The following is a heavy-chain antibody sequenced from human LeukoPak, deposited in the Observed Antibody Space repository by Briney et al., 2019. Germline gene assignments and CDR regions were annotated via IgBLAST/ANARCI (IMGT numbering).Heavy chain of an antibody. D-gene: IGHD5-18*01. Sequence: ASVKVSCKASGYTFTSYGISWVRQAPGQGLEWMGWISAYNGNTNYAQKLQGRVTMTTDTSTSTAYMELRSLRSDDTAVHYCARAVDTAMAYYFDYWGQGTLVTVSS. J-gene: IGHJ4*02. CDR3: ARAVDTAMAYYFDY. V-gene: IGHV1-18*01. CDR1: GYTFTSYG. CDR2: ISAYNGNT.